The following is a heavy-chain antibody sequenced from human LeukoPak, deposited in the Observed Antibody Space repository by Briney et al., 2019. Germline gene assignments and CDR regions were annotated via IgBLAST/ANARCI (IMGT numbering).Heavy chain of an antibody. CDR3: ARRRGPYSSSLPDY. CDR2: IWYDGSNK. V-gene: IGHV3-33*01. CDR1: GFTFSSYG. J-gene: IGHJ4*02. Sequence: GGSLRLSCAASGFTFSSYGMHWVRQAPGKGLERVAVIWYDGSNKYYADSVKGRFTISRDNSKNTLYLQMNSLRAEDTAVYYCARRRGPYSSSLPDYWGQGTLVTVSS. D-gene: IGHD6-6*01.